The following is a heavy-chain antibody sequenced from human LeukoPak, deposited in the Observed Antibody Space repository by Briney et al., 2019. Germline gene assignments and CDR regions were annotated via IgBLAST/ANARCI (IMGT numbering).Heavy chain of an antibody. V-gene: IGHV4-39*01. Sequence: TFTSYSMSWVRQPPGKGLEWIGSIYDSGSTYYNPSLKSRVTISVDTSQNQFSLKLNSVTAADTAVYYCARHYGPWGQGTLVTVSS. CDR1: TFTSYS. CDR3: ARHYGP. J-gene: IGHJ5*02. D-gene: IGHD3-10*01. CDR2: IYDSGST.